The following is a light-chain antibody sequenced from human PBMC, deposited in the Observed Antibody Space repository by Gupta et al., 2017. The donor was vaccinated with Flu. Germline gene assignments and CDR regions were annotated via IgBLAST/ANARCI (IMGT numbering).Light chain of an antibody. CDR3: QVWDSSGAVV. J-gene: IGLJ2*01. Sequence: SYVLTPPPSVSVAPGQKARTTCGGNNIGNKRVHWYQQKPGQAPVLVVYDDTDRPAGIPERFSGSNSGSAATLTISRVEAGDEADYYCQVWDSSGAVVFGGGAKLAVL. CDR2: DDT. CDR1: NIGNKR. V-gene: IGLV3-21*02.